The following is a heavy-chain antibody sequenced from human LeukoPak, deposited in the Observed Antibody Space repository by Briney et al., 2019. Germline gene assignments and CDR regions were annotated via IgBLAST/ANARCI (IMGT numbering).Heavy chain of an antibody. CDR2: INHSGST. V-gene: IGHV4-34*01. J-gene: IGHJ2*01. Sequence: SETLSLTCAVYGGSFSGYYWSWIRQPPGKGLEWIGEINHSGSTNYNPSLKSRVTISLDTSKNQFSLKLSSVTAADTAVYYCARQGGRDLYWYFDLWGRGTLVTVSS. CDR3: ARQGGRDLYWYFDL. D-gene: IGHD3-16*01. CDR1: GGSFSGYY.